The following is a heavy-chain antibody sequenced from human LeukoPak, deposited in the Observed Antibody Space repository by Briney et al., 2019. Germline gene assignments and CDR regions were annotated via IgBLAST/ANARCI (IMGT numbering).Heavy chain of an antibody. Sequence: SETLSLTCSVSGGSISGYYWGWIPQPPGKGLEWIGYIYYSGSTNYNPSLKSRVTISVDTSKNQFSLKLRSVTATDTAVYYCVRDQDYVFDYWGQGSLVTVSS. D-gene: IGHD4-17*01. CDR1: GGSISGYY. V-gene: IGHV4-59*01. CDR3: VRDQDYVFDY. CDR2: IYYSGST. J-gene: IGHJ4*02.